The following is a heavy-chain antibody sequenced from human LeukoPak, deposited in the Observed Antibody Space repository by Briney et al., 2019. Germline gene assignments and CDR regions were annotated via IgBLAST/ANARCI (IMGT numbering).Heavy chain of an antibody. J-gene: IGHJ4*02. CDR1: GGSISSYY. V-gene: IGHV4-59*01. D-gene: IGHD3-22*01. CDR3: AREAREPDGDSSGYFDY. Sequence: SETLSLTCTVSGGSISSYYWSWIRQPPGKGLEWIGHIYYSESTNYNPSLKSRVTISVDTSKNQFSLKLSSVTAADTAVYYCAREAREPDGDSSGYFDYWGQGTLVTVSS. CDR2: IYYSEST.